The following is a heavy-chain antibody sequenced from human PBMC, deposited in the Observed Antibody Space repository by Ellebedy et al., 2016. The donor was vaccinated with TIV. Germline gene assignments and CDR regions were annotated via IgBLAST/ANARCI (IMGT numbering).Heavy chain of an antibody. CDR3: ARTRIYGSGSYRSYYYYGMDV. Sequence: GESLKISCAASGFTFNNYGMHWVRQAPGKGLEWVAVIWYDGSNKYYADSVKGRFTISRDNSKNTLYLQMNSLRAEDTAVYYCARTRIYGSGSYRSYYYYGMDVWGQGTTVTVSS. CDR2: IWYDGSNK. D-gene: IGHD3-10*01. CDR1: GFTFNNYG. V-gene: IGHV3-33*01. J-gene: IGHJ6*02.